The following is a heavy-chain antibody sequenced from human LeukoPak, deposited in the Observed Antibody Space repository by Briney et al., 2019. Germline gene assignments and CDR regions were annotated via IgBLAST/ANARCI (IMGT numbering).Heavy chain of an antibody. D-gene: IGHD1-26*01. V-gene: IGHV1-69*13. CDR1: GGTFSSYA. J-gene: IGHJ3*02. CDR3: ARGSHLTGWELLMKGPHDAFDI. CDR2: IIPIFGTA. Sequence: ASVKVSCKASGGTFSSYAISWVRQAPGQGLEWMGGIIPIFGTANYAQKFQGRVTITADESTSTAYMELSSLRSEDTAVYYCARGSHLTGWELLMKGPHDAFDIWGQGTMVTVSP.